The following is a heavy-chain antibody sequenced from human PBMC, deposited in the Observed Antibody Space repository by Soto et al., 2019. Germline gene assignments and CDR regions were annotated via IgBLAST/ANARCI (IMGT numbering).Heavy chain of an antibody. V-gene: IGHV3-30*18. J-gene: IGHJ6*02. Sequence: GGSLRLSCAASDSTIRRYAMSWVRQAPGKGLEWVAVISYDGSNKYYAGSVKGRFTISRDNSKNTLYLQMNSLRAEDTAVYYCAKEWSTVTTLVYYYYYGMDVWGQGTTVTVSS. CDR3: AKEWSTVTTLVYYYYYGMDV. CDR2: ISYDGSNK. CDR1: DSTIRRYA. D-gene: IGHD4-4*01.